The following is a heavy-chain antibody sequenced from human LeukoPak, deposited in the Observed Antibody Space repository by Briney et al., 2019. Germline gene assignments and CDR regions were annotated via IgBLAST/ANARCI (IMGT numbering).Heavy chain of an antibody. J-gene: IGHJ5*02. CDR1: GGSFSGYY. CDR3: ARANYVWGSYRYRGAWFDP. Sequence: SETLSLTCAVYGGSFSGYYWSWIRQPPGKGLEWYGEINHSGSTNYNPSLKIRATISVETSKNEVSLKLSSVTAADTAVYYFARANYVWGSYRYRGAWFDPWGQGTLVTVSS. D-gene: IGHD3-16*02. CDR2: INHSGST. V-gene: IGHV4-34*01.